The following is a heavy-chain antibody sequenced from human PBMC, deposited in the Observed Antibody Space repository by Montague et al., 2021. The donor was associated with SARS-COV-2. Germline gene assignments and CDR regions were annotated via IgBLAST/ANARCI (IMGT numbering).Heavy chain of an antibody. CDR2: INHSGNT. J-gene: IGHJ4*02. Sequence: SETLSLTCAVYGGSFSDYHWSRIRQPPGQGLEWIGEINHSGNTNYNPSXXSRVTISRGTSKSQFSLKLSSVTAADTAVYYCARGLTDISMIVVVLLGASHYFDSWGQGTLVTVSS. D-gene: IGHD3-22*01. V-gene: IGHV4-34*01. CDR3: ARGLTDISMIVVVLLGASHYFDS. CDR1: GGSFSDYH.